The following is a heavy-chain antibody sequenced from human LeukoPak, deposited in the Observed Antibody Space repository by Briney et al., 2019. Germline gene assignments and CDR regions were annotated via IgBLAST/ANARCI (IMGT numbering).Heavy chain of an antibody. Sequence: SETLSLTCDVFGGSFTDYFWTWIRQSPGKGLEWIGEINDYSGNTNYNPSINSRVSISLEKSKNQFSLELRSMTAADTAVYYCARGRIAKIVVVHSFQYGMDVWGQGTTVTVSS. CDR3: ARGRIAKIVVVHSFQYGMDV. J-gene: IGHJ6*02. CDR1: GGSFTDYF. V-gene: IGHV4-34*01. D-gene: IGHD3-22*01. CDR2: INDYSGNT.